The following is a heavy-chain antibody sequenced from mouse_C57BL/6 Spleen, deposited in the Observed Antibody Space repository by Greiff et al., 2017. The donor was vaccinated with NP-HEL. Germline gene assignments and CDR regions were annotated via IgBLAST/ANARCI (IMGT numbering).Heavy chain of an antibody. Sequence: VQLQQSGAELVKPGASVKLSCKASGYTFTSYWMQWVKQRPGQGLEWIGEIDPSDSYTNYNQKFKGKATLTVDTSSSTAYMQLSSLTSEDSAVYYCAITPPTYGSSLSYAMDYWGQGTSVTVSS. V-gene: IGHV1-50*01. CDR3: AITPPTYGSSLSYAMDY. D-gene: IGHD1-1*01. CDR1: GYTFTSYW. J-gene: IGHJ4*01. CDR2: IDPSDSYT.